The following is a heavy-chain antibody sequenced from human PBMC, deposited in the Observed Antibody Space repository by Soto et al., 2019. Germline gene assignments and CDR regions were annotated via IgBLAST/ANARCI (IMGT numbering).Heavy chain of an antibody. CDR3: ARDLVGATTAWGSYYYYGMDV. V-gene: IGHV1-69*13. Sequence: ASVKVSCKASGGTFSSYAISWVRQAPGQGLEWMGGIIPIFGTANYAQKFQGRVTITADESTSTAYMELSSLRSEDTAVYYCARDLVGATTAWGSYYYYGMDVWGQGTTVTVSS. D-gene: IGHD1-26*01. CDR2: IIPIFGTA. CDR1: GGTFSSYA. J-gene: IGHJ6*02.